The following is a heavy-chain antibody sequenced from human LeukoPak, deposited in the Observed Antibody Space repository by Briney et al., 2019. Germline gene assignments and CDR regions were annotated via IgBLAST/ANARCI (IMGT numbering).Heavy chain of an antibody. CDR2: IYYSGST. V-gene: IGHV4-31*03. D-gene: IGHD2-2*01. Sequence: SQTLSLTCTVSGGSISSGGYYWSWIRQHPGKGLEWIGYIYYSGSTYYNPSLKSRVTISVDTSKNQFSLKLSSVTAADTAVYYCARLRYCSSTSCPRGRAYYYGMDVWGQGTTVTVSS. CDR1: GGSISSGGYY. J-gene: IGHJ6*02. CDR3: ARLRYCSSTSCPRGRAYYYGMDV.